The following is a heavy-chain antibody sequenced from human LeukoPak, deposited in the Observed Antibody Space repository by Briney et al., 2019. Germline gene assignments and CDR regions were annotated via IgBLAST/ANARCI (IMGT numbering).Heavy chain of an antibody. CDR3: AKGRGNYDILTGATPFDY. D-gene: IGHD3-9*01. J-gene: IGHJ4*02. V-gene: IGHV3-23*01. CDR1: GFTFSSYA. CDR2: ISGSGGST. Sequence: GGSLRLSCAASGFTFSSYAMSWVRQAPGKGLEWVSTISGSGGSTYYADSVKGRFTISRDNSKNTLYLQMNSLRAEDTAVYYCAKGRGNYDILTGATPFDYWGQGTLVTVSS.